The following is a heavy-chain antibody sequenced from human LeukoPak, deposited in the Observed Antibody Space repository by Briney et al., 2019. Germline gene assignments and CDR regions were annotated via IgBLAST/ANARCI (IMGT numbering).Heavy chain of an antibody. V-gene: IGHV4-34*01. Sequence: SETLSLTCAVYGGSFSGYYWSWIRQPPGKGLEWIGEINHSGSTNYNPSLKSRVTISVDTSKNQFSLKLSSVTAADTAVYYCARDLLYCGGDCYSRADYWGQGTLVTVSS. D-gene: IGHD2-21*02. CDR2: INHSGST. CDR1: GGSFSGYY. CDR3: ARDLLYCGGDCYSRADY. J-gene: IGHJ4*02.